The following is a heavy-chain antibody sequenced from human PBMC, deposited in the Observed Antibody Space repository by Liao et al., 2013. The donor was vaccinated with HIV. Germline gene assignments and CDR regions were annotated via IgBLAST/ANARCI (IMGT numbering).Heavy chain of an antibody. Sequence: QVQLQQWGAGLLKPSETLSLTCAVYGGSFNAYYWTWIRRPPGKGLEWLGEITHSGSTNYDPSLKSRVTISLDTANNQFSLRLTSVTAADTAVYYCARGGDVVPGSIYGWYFDVWGRGSLVTVSS. CDR3: ARGGDVVPGSIYGWYFDV. CDR2: ITHSGST. D-gene: IGHD2-15*01. J-gene: IGHJ2*01. CDR1: GGSFNAYY. V-gene: IGHV4-34*02.